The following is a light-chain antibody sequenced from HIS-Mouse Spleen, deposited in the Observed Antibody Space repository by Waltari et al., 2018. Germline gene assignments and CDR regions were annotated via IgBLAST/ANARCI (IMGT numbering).Light chain of an antibody. V-gene: IGLV3-19*01. CDR2: GKN. J-gene: IGLJ1*01. Sequence: SSELTQDPAVSVALGQTVRITCQGDSLRSYYASWYQQKPGQAPVLVIYGKNNRPSGIPDRFSGSVSGNTASLTITGAQAEDEADYYCNSRDSSGNHYVFGTGTKVTVL. CDR3: NSRDSSGNHYV. CDR1: SLRSYY.